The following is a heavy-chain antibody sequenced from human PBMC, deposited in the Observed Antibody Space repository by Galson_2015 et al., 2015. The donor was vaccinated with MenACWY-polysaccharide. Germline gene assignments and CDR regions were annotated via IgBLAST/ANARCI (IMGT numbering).Heavy chain of an antibody. CDR2: INIDGSST. D-gene: IGHD2-21*02. CDR3: ARDPHCGAGCSIHDAFDV. CDR1: GFTFSSYW. J-gene: IGHJ3*01. Sequence: SLRLSCAASGFTFSSYWMHWVRQAPGEGLVWVSRINIDGSSTSYADSVKGRFTVSRDNAKNTVYLQMNSLRAEDTAVYYCARDPHCGAGCSIHDAFDVWGQGTKVTVSS. V-gene: IGHV3-74*01.